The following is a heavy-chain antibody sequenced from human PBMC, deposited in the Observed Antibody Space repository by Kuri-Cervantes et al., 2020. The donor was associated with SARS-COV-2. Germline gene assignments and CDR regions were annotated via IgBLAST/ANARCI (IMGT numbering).Heavy chain of an antibody. CDR1: GFTFSDYY. Sequence: GESLKISCAASGFTFSDYYMSWIRQAPGKGLEWVGNIEEDGSEKNYVDSVKGRFTISRDNAKNSLYLRMNSLRAEDTAVYYCARGLGTTVIDYWGQGILVTVSS. D-gene: IGHD4-17*01. J-gene: IGHJ4*02. CDR3: ARGLGTTVIDY. V-gene: IGHV3-7*01. CDR2: IEEDGSEK.